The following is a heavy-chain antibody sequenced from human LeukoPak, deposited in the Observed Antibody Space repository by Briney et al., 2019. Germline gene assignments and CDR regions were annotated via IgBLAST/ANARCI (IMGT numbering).Heavy chain of an antibody. CDR3: ARALTRLAAFDI. D-gene: IGHD3-9*01. J-gene: IGHJ3*02. CDR1: GGSISSGGYS. V-gene: IGHV4-30-2*01. CDR2: IYRSGST. Sequence: PSETLSLTCAVSGGSISSGGYSWSWIRQPPGKGLEWIGYIYRSGSTYYNPSLKSRVTISVDRSKNQFSLKLSSVTAADTAVYYCARALTRLAAFDIWGQGTMVTVSS.